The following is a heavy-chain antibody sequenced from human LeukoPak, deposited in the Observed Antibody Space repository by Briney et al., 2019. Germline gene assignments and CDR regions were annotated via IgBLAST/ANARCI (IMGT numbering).Heavy chain of an antibody. CDR3: ARGYYYDSSGYYMN. D-gene: IGHD3-22*01. V-gene: IGHV1-8*01. CDR2: MNPNSGNA. Sequence: ASVKVSCKASGYTFTSYDINWVRQATGQGLEWMGWMNPNSGNAGYAQKFQGRVTMTRNTSISTAYMELSSLRSEDTAVYYCARGYYYDSSGYYMNWGQGTLVTVSS. CDR1: GYTFTSYD. J-gene: IGHJ4*02.